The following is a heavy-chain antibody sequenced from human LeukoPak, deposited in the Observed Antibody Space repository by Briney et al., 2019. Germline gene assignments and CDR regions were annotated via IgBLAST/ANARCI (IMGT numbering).Heavy chain of an antibody. CDR1: GGSFSGYY. D-gene: IGHD3-9*01. CDR3: ARHLQYYDILTGYYYFDY. V-gene: IGHV4-34*01. Sequence: SETLSLTCAAYGGSFSGYYWSWIRQPPGKGLEWIGSIYYSGSTYYNPSLKSRVTISVDTSKNQFSLKLSSVTAADTAVYYCARHLQYYDILTGYYYFDYWGQGTLVTVSS. J-gene: IGHJ4*02. CDR2: IYYSGST.